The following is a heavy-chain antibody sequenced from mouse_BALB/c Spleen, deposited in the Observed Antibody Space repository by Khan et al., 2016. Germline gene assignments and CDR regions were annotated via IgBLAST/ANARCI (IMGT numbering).Heavy chain of an antibody. V-gene: IGHV3-2*02. CDR1: GYSITSDYA. D-gene: IGHD1-1*01. CDR2: ISYSGST. Sequence: EVQLQESGPGLVKPSQSLSLTCTVTGYSITSDYAWNWIRQFPGNRLEWMGYISYSGSTSYNPSLKSRISITRDTSKNQFFLQLNSVTSEDTATYYCARSDYGDKDAIDNWGQGTSVTVSS. J-gene: IGHJ4*01. CDR3: ARSDYGDKDAIDN.